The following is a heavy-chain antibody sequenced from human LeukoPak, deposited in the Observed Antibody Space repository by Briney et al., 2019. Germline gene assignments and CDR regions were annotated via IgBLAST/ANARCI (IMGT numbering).Heavy chain of an antibody. CDR3: ARGGRIAAAEEFDY. CDR1: GGSFSGYY. Sequence: SETLSLTCAVYGGSFSGYYWSWIRQPPGKGLEWIGEINHSGSTNYNPSLKSRVTISVDTSKNQFSLKLSSVTAADTAVYYCARGGRIAAAEEFDYWGQGTLVTVSS. J-gene: IGHJ4*02. D-gene: IGHD6-13*01. V-gene: IGHV4-34*01. CDR2: INHSGST.